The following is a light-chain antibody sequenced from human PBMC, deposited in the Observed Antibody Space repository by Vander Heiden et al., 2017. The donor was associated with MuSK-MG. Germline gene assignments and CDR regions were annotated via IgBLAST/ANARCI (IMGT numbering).Light chain of an antibody. CDR3: QQYGSSPPYT. J-gene: IGKJ2*01. V-gene: IGKV3-20*01. CDR2: GVS. Sequence: EIVLTQSPGTLSLSPGERATLSCRASQSVSSSYLAWYQQNPGQAPRLVIYGVSKRATGIPDRFSGSGSGTDFTLTISRLEPEDFAVYYCQQYGSSPPYTFGQGTKVEIK. CDR1: QSVSSSY.